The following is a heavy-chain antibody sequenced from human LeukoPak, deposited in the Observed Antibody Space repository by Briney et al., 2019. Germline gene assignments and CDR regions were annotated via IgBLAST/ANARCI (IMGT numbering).Heavy chain of an antibody. J-gene: IGHJ4*02. V-gene: IGHV3-49*04. Sequence: GGSLRLSCTASGFTFGDYAMSWVRQAPGKGLEWVGFIRSKAYGGTTEYAASVKGRFTISRDDSKSIAYPQMNSLKTEDTAVYYCTREVDDYGRYYFDYWGQGTLVTASS. CDR1: GFTFGDYA. D-gene: IGHD4-17*01. CDR3: TREVDDYGRYYFDY. CDR2: IRSKAYGGTT.